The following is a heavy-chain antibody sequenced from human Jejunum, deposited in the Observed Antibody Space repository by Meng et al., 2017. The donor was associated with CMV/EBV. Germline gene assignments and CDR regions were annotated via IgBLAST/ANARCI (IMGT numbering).Heavy chain of an antibody. D-gene: IGHD3-9*01. CDR1: FGNNA. J-gene: IGHJ4*02. V-gene: IGHV3-23*01. CDR2: ISGGAINT. CDR3: VKYGSHYFDATGFYWLDF. Sequence: FGNNAMSWVRQAPGKGLEWVSSISGGAINTDYADSVNGRFTISRDNSKNTLYLQMNSLRAEDTAVYHCVKYGSHYFDATGFYWLDFWGQGTLVTVSS.